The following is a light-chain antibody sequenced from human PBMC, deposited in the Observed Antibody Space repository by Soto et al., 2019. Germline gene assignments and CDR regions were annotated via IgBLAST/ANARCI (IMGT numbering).Light chain of an antibody. V-gene: IGKV1D-12*01. CDR1: QDISGW. J-gene: IGKJ1*01. Sequence: IRMTQSQSTVAASVGDRVTITCWASQDISGWLAWFQQKPGKAPNLLIYAASILQSGVPSRVRGSGEGTAVTRPSTYMQPEAFETDDGQQANRFPWTFGPGTQVDI. CDR3: QQANRFPWT. CDR2: AAS.